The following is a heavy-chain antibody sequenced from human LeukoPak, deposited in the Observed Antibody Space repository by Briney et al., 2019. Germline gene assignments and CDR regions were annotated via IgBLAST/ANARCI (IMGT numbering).Heavy chain of an antibody. CDR1: GFAFSSYS. J-gene: IGHJ4*02. CDR2: MTSSSSAI. V-gene: IGHV3-48*01. CDR3: ARKSGSSGYPFDY. Sequence: QPGGSLRLSCAASGFAFSSYSMNWVRQAPGKGLEWVSYMTSSSSAIYYADSVKGRFTISRDNAKNSLYLQMNSLRAEDTAVYYCARKSGSSGYPFDYWGQGTVVTVSS. D-gene: IGHD3-22*01.